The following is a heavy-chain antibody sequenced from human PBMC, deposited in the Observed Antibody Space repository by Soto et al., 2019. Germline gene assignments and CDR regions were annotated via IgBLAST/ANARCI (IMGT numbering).Heavy chain of an antibody. J-gene: IGHJ3*02. Sequence: EVQLLESGGGLVQPGGSLRLSCAASGFTFSSYAMSWVRQAPGKGLEWVSAISGSGGSTYYADSVKGRFTISRDNSKNTLYLQMNSLRAEDTAVYYCAKSTVPWLGRGDAFDIWGQGTMVTVSS. D-gene: IGHD6-19*01. CDR1: GFTFSSYA. CDR2: ISGSGGST. V-gene: IGHV3-23*01. CDR3: AKSTVPWLGRGDAFDI.